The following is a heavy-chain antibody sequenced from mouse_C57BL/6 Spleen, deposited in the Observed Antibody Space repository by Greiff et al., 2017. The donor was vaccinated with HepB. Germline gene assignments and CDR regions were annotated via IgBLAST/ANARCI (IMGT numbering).Heavy chain of an antibody. V-gene: IGHV5-17*01. J-gene: IGHJ3*01. D-gene: IGHD2-4*01. CDR3: ARGVYYDYSTWFAY. CDR1: GFTFSDYG. Sequence: EVKLVESGGGLVKPGGSLKLSCAASGFTFSDYGMHWVRQAPEKGLEWVAYISSGSSTIYYADTVTGRFTISRDNAKNTLFLQMTSLRSEDTAMYYSARGVYYDYSTWFAYWGQGTLVTVSA. CDR2: ISSGSSTI.